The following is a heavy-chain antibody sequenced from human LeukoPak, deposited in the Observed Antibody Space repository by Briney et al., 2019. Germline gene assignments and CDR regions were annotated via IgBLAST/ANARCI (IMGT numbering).Heavy chain of an antibody. CDR3: ARGATTHFDY. D-gene: IGHD1-26*01. Sequence: RSLRLSCAASGFTFSSYGMHWVRQAPGKGLEWVAFIRYDGSNKYYADSVKGRFTISRDNSKNTLYLQMNSLRAEDTAVYYCARGATTHFDYWGQGTLVTVSS. J-gene: IGHJ4*02. V-gene: IGHV3-30*02. CDR1: GFTFSSYG. CDR2: IRYDGSNK.